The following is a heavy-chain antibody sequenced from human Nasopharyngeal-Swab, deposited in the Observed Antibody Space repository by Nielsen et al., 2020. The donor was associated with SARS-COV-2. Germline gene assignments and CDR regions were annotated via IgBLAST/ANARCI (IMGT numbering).Heavy chain of an antibody. D-gene: IGHD3-10*01. CDR2: IRSKAYGGTT. CDR3: TRGTPYYGSGYRLYY. Sequence: GESLKISCTASGFTFGDYAMSWVRQAPGKGLEWVGFIRSKAYGGTTEYAASVKGRFTISRDDSKSIAYLQMNSLKTEDTAVYYCTRGTPYYGSGYRLYYWGQGTLVTVSS. CDR1: GFTFGDYA. V-gene: IGHV3-49*04. J-gene: IGHJ4*02.